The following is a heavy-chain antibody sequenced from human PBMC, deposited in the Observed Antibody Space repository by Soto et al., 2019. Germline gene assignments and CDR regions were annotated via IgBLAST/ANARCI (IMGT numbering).Heavy chain of an antibody. D-gene: IGHD5-18*01. CDR1: GYTFSSYA. J-gene: IGHJ6*02. CDR3: ARDGYSYGWGYGMDV. Sequence: QVQLVQSGAEVKKPGASVKVSCKASGYTFSSYAMHWVRQAPGKGLEWVAVISYDGSNKYYADSVKGRFTISRDNSKNTLYLQMNSLRAEDTAVYYCARDGYSYGWGYGMDVWGQGTTVTVSS. CDR2: ISYDGSNK. V-gene: IGHV3-30-3*01.